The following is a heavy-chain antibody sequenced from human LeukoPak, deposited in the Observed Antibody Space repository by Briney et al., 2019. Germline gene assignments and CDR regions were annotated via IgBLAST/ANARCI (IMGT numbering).Heavy chain of an antibody. D-gene: IGHD1-7*01. CDR3: GGITGTTVGDAFDI. Sequence: PGRSLRLSCAASGFTFSSYAMHWVRQAPGKGLEWVAVISYDGSNKYYADSVKGRFTISRDNSKNTLYLQMNSLRAEDTAVYYCGGITGTTVGDAFDIWGQGTMVTVSS. J-gene: IGHJ3*02. CDR1: GFTFSSYA. CDR2: ISYDGSNK. V-gene: IGHV3-30-3*01.